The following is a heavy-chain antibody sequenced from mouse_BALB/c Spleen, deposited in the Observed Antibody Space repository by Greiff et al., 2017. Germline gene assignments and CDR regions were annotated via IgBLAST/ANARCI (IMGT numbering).Heavy chain of an antibody. CDR1: GFTFSSYG. CDR3: ARCYYGNYGAMDY. CDR2: ISSGGSYT. V-gene: IGHV5-6*02. Sequence: DVMMVESGGDLVKPGGSLKLSCAASGFTFSSYGMSWVRQTPDKRLEWVATISSGGSYTYYPDSVKGRFTISRDNAKNTLYLQMSSLKSEDTAMYYCARCYYGNYGAMDYWGQGTSVTVSS. D-gene: IGHD2-1*01. J-gene: IGHJ4*01.